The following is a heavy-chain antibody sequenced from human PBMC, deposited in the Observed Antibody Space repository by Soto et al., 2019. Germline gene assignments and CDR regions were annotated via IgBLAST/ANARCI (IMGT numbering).Heavy chain of an antibody. CDR1: GASVTDYY. V-gene: IGHV4-59*02. D-gene: IGHD3-22*01. Sequence: QVQLQESGPRLAKPSETLSLTCSVSGASVTDYYWTWIRLTPKRVLQWIGFIHYNGRTDSSPSLKIRVTISLDTSEHHVSLILNSVNFADSAIYYCAIGHFDSRGYSNALDCWCQGTLVTVSS. J-gene: IGHJ4*02. CDR3: AIGHFDSRGYSNALDC. CDR2: IHYNGRT.